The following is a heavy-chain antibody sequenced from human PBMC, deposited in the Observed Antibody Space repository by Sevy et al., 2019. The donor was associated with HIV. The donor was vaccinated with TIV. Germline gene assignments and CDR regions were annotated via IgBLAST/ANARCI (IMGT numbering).Heavy chain of an antibody. J-gene: IGHJ5*02. V-gene: IGHV3-30*04. Sequence: GGSLRLSCAASGFTFSDYTIHWVRQAPGKGLEWVSVISYDGSRTSYADSVKGRFTISRDNSKNTLFLQMNSLRAEDTAVYYCARDCSTIGGWFDPWGQGTLVTVSS. D-gene: IGHD2-2*01. CDR3: ARDCSTIGGWFDP. CDR2: ISYDGSRT. CDR1: GFTFSDYT.